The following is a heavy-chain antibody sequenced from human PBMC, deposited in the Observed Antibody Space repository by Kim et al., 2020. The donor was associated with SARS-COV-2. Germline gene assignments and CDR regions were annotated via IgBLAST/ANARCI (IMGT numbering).Heavy chain of an antibody. J-gene: IGHJ1*01. Sequence: GGSLRLSCAASGFTVSSNDMSWVRQAPGKGLEWVSVIYSSGSTNYADSVKGRFTISRDNSKNTLYHQMNSMRAADTAVYYCAGEEMATCQHWGQGTLVTVSS. CDR2: IYSSGST. D-gene: IGHD5-12*01. V-gene: IGHV3-66*01. CDR3: AGEEMATCQH. CDR1: GFTVSSND.